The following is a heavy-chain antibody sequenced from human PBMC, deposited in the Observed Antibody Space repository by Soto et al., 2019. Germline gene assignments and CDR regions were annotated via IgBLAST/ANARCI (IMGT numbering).Heavy chain of an antibody. CDR2: IIPTFGTA. CDR3: ARTLYDFWDGVEYYYYGRDV. J-gene: IGHJ6*02. D-gene: IGHD3-3*01. CDR1: GGTFSSYA. Sequence: QVQLVQSGAAVKKPGSSVKVSCKASGGTFSSYAISWVRQAPGQGLEWMGGIIPTFGTANYAQKFQGRVTITADESTSKAYLELSSLRSEDTAVCYCARTLYDFWDGVEYYYYGRDVWGQGTTVTVSS. V-gene: IGHV1-69*01.